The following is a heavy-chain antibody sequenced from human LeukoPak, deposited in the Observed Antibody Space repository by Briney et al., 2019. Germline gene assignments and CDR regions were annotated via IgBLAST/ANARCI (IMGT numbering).Heavy chain of an antibody. V-gene: IGHV1-18*01. D-gene: IGHD6-13*01. Sequence: ASVKVSCKASVYTFSNYGLSWVRQAPGQGLEWMGWISAYNGNTNYAQKLQGRVTMTTDTSTSTAYMELRSLRSDDTAGYYCVRIHVMEQQLGWYFDLWGRGTLVTVSS. CDR2: ISAYNGNT. CDR1: VYTFSNYG. CDR3: VRIHVMEQQLGWYFDL. J-gene: IGHJ2*01.